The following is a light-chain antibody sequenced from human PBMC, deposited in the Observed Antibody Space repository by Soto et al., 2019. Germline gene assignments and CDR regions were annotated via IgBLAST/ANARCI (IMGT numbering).Light chain of an antibody. CDR3: SSYTNTGSTPLI. CDR1: SSDVGGYNY. V-gene: IGLV2-14*03. Sequence: QSALTQPASVSGSPGQSITISCTGTSSDVGGYNYVSWYQHLPGNAPKLMIYDVSNRPSVVSNRFSGSKSGNTASLTISGLQAEDEADYYCSSYTNTGSTPLIFGGGTKVTVL. CDR2: DVS. J-gene: IGLJ2*01.